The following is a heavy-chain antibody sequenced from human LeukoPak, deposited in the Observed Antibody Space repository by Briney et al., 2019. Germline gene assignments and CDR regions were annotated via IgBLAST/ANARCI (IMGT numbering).Heavy chain of an antibody. CDR2: INPNSGGT. CDR1: GYTFTGYY. Sequence: ASVKVSCKASGYTFTGYYMHWVRQAPGQGLEWMGWINPNSGGTNYAQKFQGRVTMTRDTSISTAYMELSSLRSEDTAVYYCARGGAPGTRSGGYYYYYYMDVWGKGTTVTVSS. D-gene: IGHD1-7*01. J-gene: IGHJ6*03. CDR3: ARGGAPGTRSGGYYYYYYMDV. V-gene: IGHV1-2*02.